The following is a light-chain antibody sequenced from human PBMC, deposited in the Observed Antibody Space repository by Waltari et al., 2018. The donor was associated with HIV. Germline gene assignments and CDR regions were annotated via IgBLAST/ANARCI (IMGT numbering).Light chain of an antibody. CDR3: SSYTSSGPRYVL. CDR1: SGDVGGYNL. J-gene: IGLJ2*01. V-gene: IGLV2-14*03. Sequence: QSALTQPASVSGSPGQSITISCTGTSGDVGGYNLVSWYQKHPGKAPKLIIYNVNSRPSGVSIRFSGSRSANTASLTISGLQAEDEADYFCSSYTSSGPRYVLFGGGTRLTVL. CDR2: NVN.